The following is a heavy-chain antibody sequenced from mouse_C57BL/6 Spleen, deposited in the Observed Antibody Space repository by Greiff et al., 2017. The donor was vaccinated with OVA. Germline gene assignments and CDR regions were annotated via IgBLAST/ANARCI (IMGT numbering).Heavy chain of an antibody. V-gene: IGHV5-17*01. CDR1: GFTFSDYG. CDR2: ISSGSSTI. J-gene: IGHJ1*03. D-gene: IGHD1-1*01. Sequence: EVKLVESGGGLVKPGGSLKLSCAASGFTFSDYGMHWVRQAPEKGLEWVAYISSGSSTIYYAGTVKGRFTISRDNAKNTLFLQMTSLRSEDTAMYYCARPLANLDFDVWGTGTTVTVSS. CDR3: ARPLANLDFDV.